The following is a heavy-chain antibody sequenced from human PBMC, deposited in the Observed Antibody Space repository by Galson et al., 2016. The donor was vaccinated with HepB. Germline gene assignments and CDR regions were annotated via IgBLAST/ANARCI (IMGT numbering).Heavy chain of an antibody. V-gene: IGHV3-23*01. D-gene: IGHD6-13*01. CDR3: AKEEIAAAGTALDY. CDR2: ITGSGAST. CDR1: GFSFSTCA. J-gene: IGHJ4*02. Sequence: SLRLSCAASGFSFSTCAMNWVRQAPGKGLEWVSTITGSGASTYYVDSVKGRFIVSRANSKNTLYLQMNSLTAEDTATYFCAKEEIAAAGTALDYWGRGTQVTVSS.